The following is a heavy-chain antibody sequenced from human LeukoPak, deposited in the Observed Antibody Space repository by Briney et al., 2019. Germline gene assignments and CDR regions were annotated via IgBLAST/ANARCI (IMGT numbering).Heavy chain of an antibody. CDR3: AKHGYCSGISCFFDF. CDR1: GFTFCSYV. J-gene: IGHJ4*02. V-gene: IGHV3-23*01. CDR2: LSGSGPYT. Sequence: GGSLRLSCAASGFTFCSYVMSRGRQAPGKGLELVSGLSGSGPYTFYTDSVKGRFTISRDSSKNTLYLQMNSLRAEDTALYYCAKHGYCSGISCFFDFWGQGTLVTVSS. D-gene: IGHD2-2*03.